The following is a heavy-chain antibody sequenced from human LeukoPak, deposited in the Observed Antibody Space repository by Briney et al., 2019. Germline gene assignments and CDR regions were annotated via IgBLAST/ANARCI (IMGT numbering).Heavy chain of an antibody. J-gene: IGHJ4*02. Sequence: PGGSLRLSCEASGFTFSNYAMHWVRRAPGKGLEWVALISYDGSTKHYADSVKGRFTISRDNSKNTLSLQTNSLRSEDTAVYYCAKDLHYYGPGSSPQYWGQGTLVTVSS. D-gene: IGHD3-10*01. CDR2: ISYDGSTK. CDR1: GFTFSNYA. CDR3: AKDLHYYGPGSSPQY. V-gene: IGHV3-30*18.